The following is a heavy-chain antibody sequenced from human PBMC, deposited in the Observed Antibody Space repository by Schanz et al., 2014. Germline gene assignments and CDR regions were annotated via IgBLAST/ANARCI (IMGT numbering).Heavy chain of an antibody. V-gene: IGHV3-53*04. CDR2: IYSSGST. J-gene: IGHJ6*02. D-gene: IGHD3-22*01. CDR3: ARAQRVIRLYYGVDV. Sequence: DVQLVDSGGGLVQPGGSLRLSCAASGFTVSNSYIHWVRQAPGKGLEWVSTIYSSGSTYYADSVRGRFTISRDNSMNTVYLQKNSLRSDAAAVYYCARAQRVIRLYYGVDVWGQGTTVTV. CDR1: GFTVSNSY.